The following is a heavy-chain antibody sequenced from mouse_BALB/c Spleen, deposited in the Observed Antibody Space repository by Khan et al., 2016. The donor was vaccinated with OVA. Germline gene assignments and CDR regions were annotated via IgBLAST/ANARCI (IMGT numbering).Heavy chain of an antibody. J-gene: IGHJ2*01. CDR1: GFSLTGYG. V-gene: IGHV2-6-7*01. Sequence: QVQLQQSGPGLVAPSQSLSITCTVSGFSLTGYGINWVRQPPGKSLEWLGMIWGDGYTDYSSALKSRLSISKDNSKSQVFLKMNSLQTDDTARYYCARDDGYLDYWGQGTTLTVSS. CDR3: ARDDGYLDY. CDR2: IWGDGYT. D-gene: IGHD2-3*01.